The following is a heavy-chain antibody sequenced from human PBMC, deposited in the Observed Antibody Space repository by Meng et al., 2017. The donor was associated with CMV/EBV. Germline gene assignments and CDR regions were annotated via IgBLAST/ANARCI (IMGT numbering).Heavy chain of an antibody. CDR2: INPNSGGT. CDR1: GYTFTGYY. CDR3: ARDGKRWLQISRGAFDI. D-gene: IGHD5-24*01. Sequence: ASVKVSCKASGYTFTGYYMHWVRQAPGQGLEWMGWINPNSGGTNYAQKCQGRVTMTRDTSISTAYMELSRLKSDDTAVYYCARDGKRWLQISRGAFDIWGQGTMVTVSS. J-gene: IGHJ3*02. V-gene: IGHV1-2*02.